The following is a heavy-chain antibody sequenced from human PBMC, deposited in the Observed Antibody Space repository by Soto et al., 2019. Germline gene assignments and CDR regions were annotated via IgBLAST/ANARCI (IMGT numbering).Heavy chain of an antibody. CDR3: ARSYGPMTYGMDV. V-gene: IGHV5-51*01. CDR2: IYPGDSNT. Sequence: PGESLKISCKGFEYSFTSYWIGWVRQMPGKGLEWMGIIYPGDSNTRYSPSFQGQVTFSADKSISTAYLQWSSLKAADTAIYYCARSYGPMTYGMDVWGQGTSGTVSS. J-gene: IGHJ6*02. D-gene: IGHD3-10*01. CDR1: EYSFTSYW.